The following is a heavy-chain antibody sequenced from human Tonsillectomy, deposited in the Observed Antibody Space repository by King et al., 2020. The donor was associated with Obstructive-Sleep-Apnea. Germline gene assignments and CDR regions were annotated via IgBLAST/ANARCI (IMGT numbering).Heavy chain of an antibody. CDR3: ARGLGGPGAFDI. J-gene: IGHJ3*02. D-gene: IGHD1-14*01. CDR2: IYYSGST. V-gene: IGHV4-59*01. Sequence: QLQESGPGLVKPSETLSLTCTVSGGSISSYYWSWLRQPPGKGLEWIGYIYYSGSTNYNPSLKSRVTISVDTSKNQFSLKLSSVTAADTAVYYCARGLGGPGAFDIWGQGTMVTVSS. CDR1: GGSISSYY.